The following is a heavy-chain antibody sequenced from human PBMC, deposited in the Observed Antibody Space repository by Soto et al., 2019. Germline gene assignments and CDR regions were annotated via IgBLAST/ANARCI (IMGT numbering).Heavy chain of an antibody. CDR2: IYYSGST. D-gene: IGHD2-21*01. CDR1: GGSISSYY. J-gene: IGHJ5*02. CDR3: ARLFGLDWFDP. V-gene: IGHV4-59*01. Sequence: SETLSLTCTVSGGSISSYYWSWIRQPPGKGLEWIGYIYYSGSTNYNPSLKSRVTISVDTSKNQFSLKLSSVTAADTAVYYCARLFGLDWFDPWGQGTLVTVSS.